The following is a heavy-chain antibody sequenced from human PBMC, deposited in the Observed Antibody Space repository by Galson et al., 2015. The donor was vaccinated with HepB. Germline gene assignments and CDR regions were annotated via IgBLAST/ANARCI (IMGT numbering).Heavy chain of an antibody. CDR1: GFTFSTYS. Sequence: SLRLSCAASGFTFSTYSMNWVRQAPGKGLEWLSYISGSGSVIYYADSVKGRFTISRDNAKNSLSLQMHGLRGEDTAVYYCARSMAGPWDYYYGMDVWAQGSTVTVTS. CDR2: ISGSGSVI. J-gene: IGHJ6*01. CDR3: ARSMAGPWDYYYGMDV. D-gene: IGHD6-19*01. V-gene: IGHV3-48*01.